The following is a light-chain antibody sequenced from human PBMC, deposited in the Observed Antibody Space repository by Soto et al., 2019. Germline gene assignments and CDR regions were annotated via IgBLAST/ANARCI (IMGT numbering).Light chain of an antibody. V-gene: IGLV1-47*01. J-gene: IGLJ7*01. CDR3: AAWDDSRSGAV. Sequence: QSVLTQPPSASGTPGQRVTISCSGSSSNIGSNYVYWYQQLPGTAPKLLIYRNNQRPSGVPVRFSGSKSGTSASLAISGLRSEDEADYYCAAWDDSRSGAVFGGGTQLTVL. CDR1: SSNIGSNY. CDR2: RNN.